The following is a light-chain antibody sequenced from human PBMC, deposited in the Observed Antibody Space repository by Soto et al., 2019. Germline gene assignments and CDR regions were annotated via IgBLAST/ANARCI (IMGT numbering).Light chain of an antibody. J-gene: IGKJ1*01. V-gene: IGKV3-15*01. Sequence: EIVMTQSPATLSVSPGERATLSCRASQSVSSNLAWYQQKPGQAPRLLIYGASTRATGIPARFSGSGSWTEFTLTISSLQSEDFAVCYCQQCNNWPPWTFGQGTKVEIK. CDR1: QSVSSN. CDR3: QQCNNWPPWT. CDR2: GAS.